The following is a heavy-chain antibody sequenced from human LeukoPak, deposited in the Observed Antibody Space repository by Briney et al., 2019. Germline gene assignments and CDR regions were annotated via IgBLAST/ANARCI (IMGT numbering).Heavy chain of an antibody. CDR3: ARGGCSSTSCYWYWFDP. J-gene: IGHJ5*02. Sequence: ASVTVSCKASGYTFTSYDINWVRQATGQGLEWMGWMNPNSGNTGYAQKFQGRVTITRNTSISTAYMELSSLRSEDTAVYYCARGGCSSTSCYWYWFDPWGQGTLVTVSS. CDR1: GYTFTSYD. D-gene: IGHD2-2*01. CDR2: MNPNSGNT. V-gene: IGHV1-8*03.